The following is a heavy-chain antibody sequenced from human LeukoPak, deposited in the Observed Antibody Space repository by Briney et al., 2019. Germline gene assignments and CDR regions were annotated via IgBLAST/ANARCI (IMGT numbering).Heavy chain of an antibody. Sequence: GGSLRLSCAASGFTFSTYWMTWVRQAPGKGLEWVAKIKQDGSEKYYVDSVKGQFTISRDNAKNSVHLQMNSLRAEDTAVYYCARGGYYYPPPWGQGTLVTVSS. J-gene: IGHJ5*02. D-gene: IGHD1-26*01. CDR1: GFTFSTYW. V-gene: IGHV3-7*01. CDR2: IKQDGSEK. CDR3: ARGGYYYPPP.